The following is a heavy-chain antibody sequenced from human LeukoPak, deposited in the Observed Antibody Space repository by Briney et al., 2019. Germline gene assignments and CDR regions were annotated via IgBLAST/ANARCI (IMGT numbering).Heavy chain of an antibody. Sequence: GGSLRLSCSASGFTFSSYAMHWVRQAPGKGLEYVSAISSNGGSTYYADSVKGRFTISRDNSKNTLYLQMSSLRAEDTAVYYCVKDGEQQLVLFRYWGQGTLVTVSS. CDR1: GFTFSSYA. D-gene: IGHD6-13*01. CDR3: VKDGEQQLVLFRY. CDR2: ISSNGGST. J-gene: IGHJ4*02. V-gene: IGHV3-64D*06.